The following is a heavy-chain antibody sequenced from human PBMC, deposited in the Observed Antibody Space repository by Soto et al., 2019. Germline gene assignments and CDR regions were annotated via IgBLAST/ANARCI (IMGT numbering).Heavy chain of an antibody. J-gene: IGHJ5*02. Sequence: PGGSLRLSCAASGFTFSSYAMHWVRQAPGRGLEWVAVISYDGSNKYYADSVKGRFTISRDNSKNTLYLQMNSLRAEDTAVYYCARTGYSSGWYSRGYNWFDPWGQGTLVTVSS. CDR2: ISYDGSNK. D-gene: IGHD6-19*01. V-gene: IGHV3-30-3*01. CDR3: ARTGYSSGWYSRGYNWFDP. CDR1: GFTFSSYA.